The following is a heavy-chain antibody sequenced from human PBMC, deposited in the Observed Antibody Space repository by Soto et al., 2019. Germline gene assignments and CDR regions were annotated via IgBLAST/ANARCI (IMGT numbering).Heavy chain of an antibody. Sequence: ASVKVSCKASGYTFTSYGISWVRQAPGQGFEWMGWISAYNGNTNYAQKLQGRVTMTTDTSTSTAYMELRSLRSDDTAVYYCARVVGARAYNWFDPWGQGTLVTVSS. D-gene: IGHD1-26*01. CDR1: GYTFTSYG. V-gene: IGHV1-18*01. CDR3: ARVVGARAYNWFDP. CDR2: ISAYNGNT. J-gene: IGHJ5*02.